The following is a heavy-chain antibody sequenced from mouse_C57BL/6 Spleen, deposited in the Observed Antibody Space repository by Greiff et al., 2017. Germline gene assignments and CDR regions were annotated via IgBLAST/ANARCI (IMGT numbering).Heavy chain of an antibody. D-gene: IGHD2-1*01. J-gene: IGHJ1*03. Sequence: QVQLQQPGAELVRPGSSVKLSCKASGYTFTSYWMAWVKQRPGQGLEWIGNIYPSDSETHYNQKFKDKATLTVDKSSSTAYMQLSSLTAEDSAVYDSARLYGNYDWYFGVRGTGTTVTVST. V-gene: IGHV1-61*01. CDR3: ARLYGNYDWYFGV. CDR2: IYPSDSET. CDR1: GYTFTSYW.